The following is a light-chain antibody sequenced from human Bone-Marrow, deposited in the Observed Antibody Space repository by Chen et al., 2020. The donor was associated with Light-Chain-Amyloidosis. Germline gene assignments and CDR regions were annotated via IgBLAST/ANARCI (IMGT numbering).Light chain of an antibody. CDR1: QDISNY. CDR2: TAS. V-gene: IGKV1-39*01. Sequence: DIQVTQSPHSLSASVGNRVIITCRARQDISNYLSWYQQKPGKAPKPLIITASSLQSGVPSRLSGIGSGTDFTLTISSLQPEDFATYYCQQSQSTPFTFGRGTKLEIK. CDR3: QQSQSTPFT. J-gene: IGKJ2*01.